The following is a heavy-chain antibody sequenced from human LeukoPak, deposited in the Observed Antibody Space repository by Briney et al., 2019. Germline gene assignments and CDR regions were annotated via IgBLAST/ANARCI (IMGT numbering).Heavy chain of an antibody. Sequence: GSLRLSCAASGITFSNYAMSWVRQAPGKGLEWVSGISASGEGTYYADSVKGRFTISRDNSKNTLYLQMNSLRAEDTALYYCAKKSSWSGWSFDYWGQGTLVTVSS. V-gene: IGHV3-23*01. CDR2: ISASGEGT. CDR3: AKKSSWSGWSFDY. J-gene: IGHJ4*02. CDR1: GITFSNYA. D-gene: IGHD6-19*01.